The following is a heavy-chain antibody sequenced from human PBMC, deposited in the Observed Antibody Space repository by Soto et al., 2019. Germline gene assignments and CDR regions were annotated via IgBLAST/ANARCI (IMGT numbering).Heavy chain of an antibody. D-gene: IGHD3-10*01. J-gene: IGHJ5*02. CDR2: IYYSGST. CDR1: GGSISSYY. Sequence: SETLSLTCTVSGGSISSYYWSWIRQSPGKGLEWIGYIYYSGSTNYNPSLKSRVTISVDTSKNQFSLKLSSVTAADTAVYYCARYYGSGIMKRNNWFDPWGQGTLVTVSS. CDR3: ARYYGSGIMKRNNWFDP. V-gene: IGHV4-59*01.